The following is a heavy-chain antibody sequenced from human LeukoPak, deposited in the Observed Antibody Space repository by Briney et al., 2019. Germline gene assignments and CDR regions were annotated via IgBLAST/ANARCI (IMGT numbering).Heavy chain of an antibody. V-gene: IGHV3-73*01. Sequence: PGRSLRLSCAASGFTFSSYGMHWVRQASGKGLEWVGRIRSKANSYATAYAASVKGRFTISRDDSKNTAYLQMNSLKTEDTAVYYCTTTTYYDILTGYLDVDYWGQGTLVTVSS. D-gene: IGHD3-9*01. CDR1: GFTFSSYG. CDR3: TTTTYYDILTGYLDVDY. J-gene: IGHJ4*02. CDR2: IRSKANSYAT.